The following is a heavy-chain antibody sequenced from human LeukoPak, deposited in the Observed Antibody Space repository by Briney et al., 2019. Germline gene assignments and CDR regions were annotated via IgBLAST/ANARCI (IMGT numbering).Heavy chain of an antibody. D-gene: IGHD6-19*01. J-gene: IGHJ4*02. CDR3: ARGIRGSGWFPPFDY. Sequence: GGSLRLSCAASGFTFSSYSMNWVRQAPGKGLEWVSSISSSSSYIYYADSVKGRFTTSRDNAKNSLYLQMNSLRAEDTAVYYCARGIRGSGWFPPFDYWGQGTLVTVSS. CDR2: ISSSSSYI. CDR1: GFTFSSYS. V-gene: IGHV3-21*01.